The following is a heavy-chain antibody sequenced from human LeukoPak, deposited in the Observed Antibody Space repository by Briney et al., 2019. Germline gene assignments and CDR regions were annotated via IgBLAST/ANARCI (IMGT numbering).Heavy chain of an antibody. Sequence: GGSLRLSCAASGFSLSSYWMHWVRQAPGKGLVWVSRINSDGSSTGYADSVKGRFTISRDNAKNTLYLQMNSLRAEDTAVYYCARETLINVDAFDIWGQGTMVTVSS. CDR2: INSDGSST. V-gene: IGHV3-74*01. CDR1: GFSLSSYW. J-gene: IGHJ3*02. CDR3: ARETLINVDAFDI. D-gene: IGHD3-16*01.